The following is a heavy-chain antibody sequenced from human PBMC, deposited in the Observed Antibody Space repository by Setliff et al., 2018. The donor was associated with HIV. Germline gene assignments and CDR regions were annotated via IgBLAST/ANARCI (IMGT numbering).Heavy chain of an antibody. CDR1: GGSISSGNYY. CDR2: ISTSGRS. J-gene: IGHJ2*01. V-gene: IGHV4-61*09. CDR3: ARAAYSGTYLWEPATDL. D-gene: IGHD1-26*01. Sequence: SETLSLTCTVSGGSISSGNYYWSWIRQPAGKGLEWIGHISTSGRSNYNPSLMSRLTISVDTSKNQFSLKLSSVTAADTAVYHCARAAYSGTYLWEPATDLWGRGTLVTVSS.